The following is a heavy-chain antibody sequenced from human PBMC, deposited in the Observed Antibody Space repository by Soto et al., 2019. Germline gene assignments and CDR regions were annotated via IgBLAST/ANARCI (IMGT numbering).Heavy chain of an antibody. J-gene: IGHJ4*02. CDR3: ATGVYYDFWSGYQDY. D-gene: IGHD3-3*01. CDR1: GGSFSGYY. CDR2: INHSGST. V-gene: IGHV4-34*01. Sequence: SETLSLTCAVYGGSFSGYYWSWIRQPPGKGLEWIGEINHSGSTNYNPSLKSRVTISVDTSKNQFSLKLSSVTAADTAVYYCATGVYYDFWSGYQDYWGQGTLVT.